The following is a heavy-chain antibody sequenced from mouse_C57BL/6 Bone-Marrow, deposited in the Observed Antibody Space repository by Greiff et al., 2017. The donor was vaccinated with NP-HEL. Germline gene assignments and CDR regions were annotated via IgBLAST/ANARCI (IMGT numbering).Heavy chain of an antibody. Sequence: VHVKQSGPVLVKPGASVKMSCKASGYTFTDYYMNWVKQSHGKSLEWIGVINPYNGGTSYNQKFKGKATLTVDKSSSTAYMELNSLTSEDSAVYYCAREGFDYWGQGTTLTVSS. CDR1: GYTFTDYY. CDR2: INPYNGGT. CDR3: AREGFDY. V-gene: IGHV1-19*01. J-gene: IGHJ2*01.